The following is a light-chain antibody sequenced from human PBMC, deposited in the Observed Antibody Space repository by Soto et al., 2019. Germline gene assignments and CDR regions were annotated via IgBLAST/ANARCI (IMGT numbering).Light chain of an antibody. CDR3: QQYNNWPLT. V-gene: IGKV3-15*01. CDR2: GAS. J-gene: IGKJ1*01. Sequence: EIVMTQSPATLSVSPGERATLSCRASQSVSSNLAWYQQKPGQAPRLLIYGASTRATGLPARFSGSGSGTEFTLTISSLQSEDFAVYSCQQYNNWPLTFGQGTKVDIK. CDR1: QSVSSN.